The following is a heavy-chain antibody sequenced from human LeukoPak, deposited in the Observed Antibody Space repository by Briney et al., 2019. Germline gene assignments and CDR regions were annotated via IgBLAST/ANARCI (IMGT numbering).Heavy chain of an antibody. CDR3: ARDRNDYVWGSSSDAFDI. D-gene: IGHD3-16*01. Sequence: GGSLRLSCAASGFTFSDYYMSWIRQAPGKGLEWVSYISSSGSTIYYADSEKGRFTISRDNAKNSLYLQMNSLRAEDTAVYYCARDRNDYVWGSSSDAFDIWGQGTMVTVSS. J-gene: IGHJ3*02. CDR1: GFTFSDYY. CDR2: ISSSGSTI. V-gene: IGHV3-11*01.